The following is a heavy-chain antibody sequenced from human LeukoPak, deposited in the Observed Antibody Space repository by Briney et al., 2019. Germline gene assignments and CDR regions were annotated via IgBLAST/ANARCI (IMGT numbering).Heavy chain of an antibody. D-gene: IGHD3-16*01. CDR1: GYTFTSYY. V-gene: IGHV1-46*01. Sequence: GASVKVSCKASGYTFTSYYMHWVRQAPGQGLEWMGIINPGGRGTTYAQKFQGRVTLTRDTSTSTVYMELSSLRSEDTAVYYCARDGGGVSAPGGYWGQGTLVTVSS. J-gene: IGHJ4*02. CDR3: ARDGGGVSAPGGY. CDR2: INPGGRGT.